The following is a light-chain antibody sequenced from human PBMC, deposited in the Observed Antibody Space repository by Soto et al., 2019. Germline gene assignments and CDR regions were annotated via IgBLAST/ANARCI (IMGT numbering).Light chain of an antibody. CDR2: WAS. CDR3: QQYYSTWCT. J-gene: IGKJ1*01. V-gene: IGKV4-1*01. Sequence: DIVMTQSPDSLAVSLGERATINCKSSQSVLYSSHNKNYLAWYQQKPGQPPKLLIYWASTRESGVPDRFSGSGSGTYFTLTISSLQAEDVAVYYCQQYYSTWCTFGQGTKVEIK. CDR1: QSVLYSSHNKNY.